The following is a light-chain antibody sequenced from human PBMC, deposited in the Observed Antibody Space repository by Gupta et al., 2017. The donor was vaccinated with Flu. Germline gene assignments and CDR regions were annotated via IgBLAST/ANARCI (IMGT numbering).Light chain of an antibody. Sequence: ELVMTQSPATLSVSPGERATLSCRASQSVTSNLAWYQHKPGQAPRLLIYGASTRATGIPARFSGSGSGTDFTLTISSLQSEDFAVYYCQHYNNRPFTFGQGTKVDIK. CDR3: QHYNNRPFT. CDR1: QSVTSN. CDR2: GAS. V-gene: IGKV3-15*01. J-gene: IGKJ3*01.